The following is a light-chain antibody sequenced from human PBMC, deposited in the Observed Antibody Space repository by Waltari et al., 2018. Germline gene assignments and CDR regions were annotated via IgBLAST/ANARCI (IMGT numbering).Light chain of an antibody. Sequence: QSVLTQPPSVTAAPGQKVSISCSGSSSNIGNSDVSWYQQVPGTAPKLLIFETNLRPSGSPDRFSGSKSGTSATLGITGLQTGDEANYYCGTWDTSLSAGVFGGGTKLTVL. J-gene: IGLJ3*02. CDR3: GTWDTSLSAGV. CDR2: ETN. CDR1: SSNIGNSD. V-gene: IGLV1-51*02.